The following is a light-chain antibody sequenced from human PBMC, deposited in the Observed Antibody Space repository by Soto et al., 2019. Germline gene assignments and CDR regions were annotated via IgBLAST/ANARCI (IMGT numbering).Light chain of an antibody. Sequence: QSALTQPPSASGSPGQSVTISCTGTSSDVGGYNYVSWYQQHPGKAPKLIIYEVRERPSGVPDRFSGSKSGNTASLTVSGLQAEDEVDYYCRSYAGSDKYVFGNGTKVTVL. CDR1: SSDVGGYNY. CDR2: EVR. CDR3: RSYAGSDKYV. V-gene: IGLV2-8*01. J-gene: IGLJ1*01.